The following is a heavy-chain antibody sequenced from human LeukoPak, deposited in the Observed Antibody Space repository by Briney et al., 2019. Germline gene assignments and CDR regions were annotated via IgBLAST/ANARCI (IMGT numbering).Heavy chain of an antibody. CDR3: ARLPMAITPHVDH. CDR1: GGSISSYY. V-gene: IGHV4-59*01. Sequence: SETLSLTCTVSGGSISSYYWSWIRQPPGKGLDWIGYIYYSGSTNYNPSLKSRVTISVDTSKNQFSLKLRSVTAADTAVYYCARLPMAITPHVDHWGQGTLVSVSS. CDR2: IYYSGST. D-gene: IGHD4-23*01. J-gene: IGHJ4*02.